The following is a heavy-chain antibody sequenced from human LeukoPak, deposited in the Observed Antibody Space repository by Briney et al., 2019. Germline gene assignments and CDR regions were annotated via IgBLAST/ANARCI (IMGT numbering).Heavy chain of an antibody. CDR1: GFTFSSYW. CDR3: ARPESRYFYGMDV. V-gene: IGHV3-7*03. CDR2: IKQDGSEK. Sequence: GGSLRLSCAASGFTFSSYWMSWVRQAPGKGLEWVANIKQDGSEKYYVDSVKGRFTISRDNAKNSLYLQMNTLRAEDTAVYYCARPESRYFYGMDVWGRGTTVSVSS. J-gene: IGHJ6*02.